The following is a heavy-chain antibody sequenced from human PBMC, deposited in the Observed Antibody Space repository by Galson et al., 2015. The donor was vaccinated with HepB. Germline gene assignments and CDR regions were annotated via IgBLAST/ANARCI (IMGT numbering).Heavy chain of an antibody. CDR2: ITPSGDNT. CDR3: AKAFPEKTDGWYRQALYYFDS. D-gene: IGHD6-19*01. V-gene: IGHV3-23*01. J-gene: IGHJ4*02. Sequence: SLRLSCAVSGFTFSYYAMSWVRQAPGKGLEWVSAITPSGDNTYSADSMKGRFTISRDNSQDTLFLQMNSLRADDTAIYFCAKAFPEKTDGWYRQALYYFDSWGQGTRVTASP. CDR1: GFTFSYYA.